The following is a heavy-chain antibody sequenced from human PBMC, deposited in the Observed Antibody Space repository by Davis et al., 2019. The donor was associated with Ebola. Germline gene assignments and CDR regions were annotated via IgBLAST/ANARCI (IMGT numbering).Heavy chain of an antibody. CDR2: INTNSANT. Sequence: ASVKVSCKASGYMFITYGISWVRQAPGQGLEWMGWINTNSANTNYAQKLQGRVTMTTDTSTSTAYMELRSLKSDDTAVYYCERASMDVWGKGTTVTVSS. V-gene: IGHV1-18*01. CDR1: GYMFITYG. CDR3: ERASMDV. J-gene: IGHJ6*04.